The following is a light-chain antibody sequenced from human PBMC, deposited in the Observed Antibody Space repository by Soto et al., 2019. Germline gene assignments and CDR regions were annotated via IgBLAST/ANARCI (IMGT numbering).Light chain of an antibody. CDR1: QSVSSY. CDR3: QQYGNSMVT. Sequence: EIVMTQSPATLSVSPWERATLSCRASQSVSSYLAWYQQKPGQAPRLLIDGASSSATGIPDRFSGSGSGTDFTLTISRLEPEDFAVYYCQQYGNSMVTFGRGTKVDIK. V-gene: IGKV3-20*01. CDR2: GAS. J-gene: IGKJ3*01.